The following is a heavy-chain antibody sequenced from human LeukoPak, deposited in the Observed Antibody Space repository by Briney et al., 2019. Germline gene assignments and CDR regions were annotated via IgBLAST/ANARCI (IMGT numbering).Heavy chain of an antibody. CDR2: IIPIFGIA. CDR1: GGTFSSYA. CDR3: ARDRLDLSFGVIKGWFDP. J-gene: IGHJ5*02. V-gene: IGHV1-69*04. D-gene: IGHD3-3*01. Sequence: SVKVSCKTSGGTFSSYAISWVRQAPGQGLEWMGRIIPIFGIANYAQKFQGRVTITADKSTSTAYMELSSLRSEDTAVYYCARDRLDLSFGVIKGWFDPWGQGTLVTVSS.